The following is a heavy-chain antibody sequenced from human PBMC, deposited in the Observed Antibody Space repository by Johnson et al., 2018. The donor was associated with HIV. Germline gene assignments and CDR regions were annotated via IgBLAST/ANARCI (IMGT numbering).Heavy chain of an antibody. V-gene: IGHV3-30-3*01. CDR2: ISYDGSNK. J-gene: IGHJ3*02. CDR1: AFTFRSYS. D-gene: IGHD3-16*01. Sequence: QVQLVESGGGVVQPGRSLRLSCAASAFTFRSYSMHWVRQAPGKGLEWVAVISYDGSNKYYAASVKGRFTISSDNSKNPLYLQMNSLRAEDTAVFYCARGALGDWVDAFDIWGQGTMVTVSS. CDR3: ARGALGDWVDAFDI.